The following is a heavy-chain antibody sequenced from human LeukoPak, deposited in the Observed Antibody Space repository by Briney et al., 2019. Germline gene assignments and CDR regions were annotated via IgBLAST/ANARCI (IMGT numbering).Heavy chain of an antibody. D-gene: IGHD3-16*01. V-gene: IGHV3-20*01. CDR2: INWNGGST. CDR3: ARGGPSEYYFDY. Sequence: GGSLRLSCAASGLTFDDYGMSWVRQAPGKGLEWVSGINWNGGSTGYADSVKGRFTISRDNAKNSLYLQMNSLRAEDTALYHCARGGPSEYYFDYWGQGTLVTVSS. CDR1: GLTFDDYG. J-gene: IGHJ4*02.